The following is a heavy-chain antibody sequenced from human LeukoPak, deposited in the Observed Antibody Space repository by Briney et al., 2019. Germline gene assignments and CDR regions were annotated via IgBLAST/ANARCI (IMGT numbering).Heavy chain of an antibody. D-gene: IGHD3-22*01. J-gene: IGHJ4*02. V-gene: IGHV4-30-4*01. Sequence: SETLSLTCTVSGGSISSGDYYWSWIRQPPGKGLEWIGYIYYSGSTYYNPSLKSRVTISVDTSKNQFSLKLSSVTAADTAVYYCASSNYYDSSGHDYWGQGTLVTVSS. CDR2: IYYSGST. CDR3: ASSNYYDSSGHDY. CDR1: GGSISSGDYY.